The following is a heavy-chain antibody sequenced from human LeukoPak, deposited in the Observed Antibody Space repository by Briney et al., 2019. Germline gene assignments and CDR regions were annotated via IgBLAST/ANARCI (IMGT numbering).Heavy chain of an antibody. CDR3: ARGETSDYYDSSAYYDSSDPLRY. V-gene: IGHV4-34*01. CDR1: GGSFSGYY. D-gene: IGHD3-22*01. Sequence: PSETLSLTCAVYGGSFSGYYWSWIRQPPGKGLEWIGEINHSGGTNYNPSLKSRVTISVDTSKNQFSLKLSSVTAADTAVYYCARGETSDYYDSSAYYDSSDPLRYWGQGTLVTVSS. J-gene: IGHJ4*02. CDR2: INHSGGT.